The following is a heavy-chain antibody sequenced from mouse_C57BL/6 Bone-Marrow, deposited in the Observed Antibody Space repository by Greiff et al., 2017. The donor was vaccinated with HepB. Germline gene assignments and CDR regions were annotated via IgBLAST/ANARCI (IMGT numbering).Heavy chain of an antibody. CDR1: GYTFTSYW. V-gene: IGHV1-55*01. Sequence: QVQLQQPGAELVKPGASVKISCKASGYTFTSYWITWVKQRPGQGLEWIGDIYPGSGSTNYNEKFKSKATLTVDTSSSTAYMQLSSLTSEDSAVYYCARGRSNYAMDYWGQGTSVTVSS. CDR3: ARGRSNYAMDY. J-gene: IGHJ4*01. CDR2: IYPGSGST.